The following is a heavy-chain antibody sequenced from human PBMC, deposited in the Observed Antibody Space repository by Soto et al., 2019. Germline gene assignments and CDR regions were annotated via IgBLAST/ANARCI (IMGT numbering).Heavy chain of an antibody. CDR2: ISSSGST. Sequence: EVQLLESGGGLVQPGGSLRLSCAASGFTFSSQTMSWVRQAPGKGLEWVSVISSSGSTSYTDSVEGRFTISKDSSKNTLNLQLNSLRVEDKAVYYCAKGARDVDSWGQGTLVTVSS. V-gene: IGHV3-23*01. CDR1: GFTFSSQT. D-gene: IGHD5-12*01. CDR3: AKGARDVDS. J-gene: IGHJ4*02.